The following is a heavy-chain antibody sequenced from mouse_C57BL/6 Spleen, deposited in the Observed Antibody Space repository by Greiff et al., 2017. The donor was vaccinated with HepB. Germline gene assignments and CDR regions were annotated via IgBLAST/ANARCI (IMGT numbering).Heavy chain of an antibody. CDR3: AKGDDGYYELGRDWYFDV. CDR1: GYTFTSYW. D-gene: IGHD2-3*01. V-gene: IGHV1-7*01. J-gene: IGHJ1*03. Sequence: QVHVKQSGAELAKPGASVKLSCKASGYTFTSYWMHWVKQRPGQGLEWIGYINPSSGYTKYNQKFKDKATLTADKSSSTAYMQLSSLTYEDSAVYYCAKGDDGYYELGRDWYFDVWGTGTTVTVSS. CDR2: INPSSGYT.